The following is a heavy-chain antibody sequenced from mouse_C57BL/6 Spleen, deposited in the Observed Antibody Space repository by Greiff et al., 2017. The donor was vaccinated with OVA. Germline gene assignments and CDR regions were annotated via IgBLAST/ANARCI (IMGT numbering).Heavy chain of an antibody. D-gene: IGHD1-1*01. CDR2: IDPETGGT. J-gene: IGHJ2*01. V-gene: IGHV1-15*01. CDR1: GYTFTDYE. CDR3: TRCPNYYGSSFDG. Sequence: QVQLQQSGAELVRPGASVTLSCKASGYTFTDYEMHWVKQTPVHGLEWIGAIDPETGGTAYNQKFKGKAILTADKSSSTAYMELRSLTSEDSAVYYCTRCPNYYGSSFDGWGKGTTLTVSS.